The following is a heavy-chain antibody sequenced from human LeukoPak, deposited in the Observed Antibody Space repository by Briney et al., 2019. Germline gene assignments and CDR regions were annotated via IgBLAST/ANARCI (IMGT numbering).Heavy chain of an antibody. D-gene: IGHD3-10*01. CDR1: GFTFHDYA. CDR3: AKVHYGSGSYYNGAFDI. V-gene: IGHV3-9*03. J-gene: IGHJ3*02. Sequence: GRSLRLSCAASGFTFHDYAKLWVRQAPGKGLEWVSGISWNSGSIGYADSVKGRFTISRDNAKNSLYLQMNSLSAEDMALYYCAKVHYGSGSYYNGAFDIWGQGTMVTVSS. CDR2: ISWNSGSI.